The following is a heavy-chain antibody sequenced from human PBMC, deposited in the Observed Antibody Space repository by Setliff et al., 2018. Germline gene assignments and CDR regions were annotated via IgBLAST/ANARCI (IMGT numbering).Heavy chain of an antibody. D-gene: IGHD3-22*01. CDR3: ARRDSTSYYGYSFDF. J-gene: IGHJ4*02. V-gene: IGHV4-39*01. CDR2: VARSGNT. Sequence: SETLSLTCTLSGDSISRSTYYWGWIRQSPGKGLDWIGTVARSGNTFYNPSLRSRVTISVDTSKNQISLKLTSVSAADTAVYYCARRDSTSYYGYSFDFWGRGTLVTVSS. CDR1: GDSISRSTYY.